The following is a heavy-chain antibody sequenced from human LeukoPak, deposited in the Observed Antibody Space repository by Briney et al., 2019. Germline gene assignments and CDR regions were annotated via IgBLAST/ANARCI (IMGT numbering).Heavy chain of an antibody. CDR2: ISTSGSAI. Sequence: GGPLRLSCAASGFTFSSYSMNWVRQAPGKGLEWVSYISTSGSAIYYADSVEGRFSISRDNAKYSLFLQVDSLRAEDTAVYYCARGGLGSWTFDSWGQGTLVTVSS. CDR1: GFTFSSYS. J-gene: IGHJ4*02. V-gene: IGHV3-48*04. D-gene: IGHD1-26*01. CDR3: ARGGLGSWTFDS.